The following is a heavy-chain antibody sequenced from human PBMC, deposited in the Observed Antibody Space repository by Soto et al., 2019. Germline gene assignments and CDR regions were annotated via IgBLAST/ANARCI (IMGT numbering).Heavy chain of an antibody. J-gene: IGHJ4*02. CDR2: IYYSGST. CDR3: ARAVYDSSGYYLDY. D-gene: IGHD3-22*01. V-gene: IGHV4-30-4*01. CDR1: GGSISSGDYY. Sequence: SETLSLTCTVSGGSISSGDYYWSWIRQPPGKGLEWIGYIYYSGSTYYNPSLKSRVTISVDTSKNQFSLKLSSVTAADTAVYYCARAVYDSSGYYLDYWGQGTLVTVSS.